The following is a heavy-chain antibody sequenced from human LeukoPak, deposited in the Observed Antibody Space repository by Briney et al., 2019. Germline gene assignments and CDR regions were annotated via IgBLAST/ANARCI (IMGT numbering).Heavy chain of an antibody. D-gene: IGHD4-23*01. J-gene: IGHJ6*02. CDR3: ARDGGNSDGMDV. V-gene: IGHV3-30-3*01. CDR2: ISYDGSNK. CDR1: GFTFSSYA. Sequence: GGSLRLSCAASGFTFSSYAMHWVRQASGKGLEWVAVISYDGSNKYYADSVKGRFTISRDNSKNTLYLQMNSLRAEDTAVYYCARDGGNSDGMDVWGQGTTVTVSS.